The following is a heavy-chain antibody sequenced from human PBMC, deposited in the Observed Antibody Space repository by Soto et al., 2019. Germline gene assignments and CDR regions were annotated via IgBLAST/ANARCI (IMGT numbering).Heavy chain of an antibody. CDR1: GASIRSGGYY. CDR2: IYYTGST. Sequence: SETLSLTCSVSGASIRSGGYYWSWLRQSPGKGLEWIGHIYYTGSTFYSPSLKSRLTISLDTPKNQFSLDLNSVTTADTAMYYCARIEMASTKWGRGTLVTVSS. CDR3: ARIEMASTK. J-gene: IGHJ4*02. V-gene: IGHV4-31*03. D-gene: IGHD2-8*01.